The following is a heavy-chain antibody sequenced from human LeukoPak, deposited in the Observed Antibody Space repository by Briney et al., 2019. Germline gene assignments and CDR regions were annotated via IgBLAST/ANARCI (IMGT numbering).Heavy chain of an antibody. CDR3: ASETYYYDSSGYYIFDY. Sequence: PSETLSLTCTVAGGSISSSRYYWSWIRKPAGKGLEWIGHIYTSGSTNYNPSLKSRVTMSVDTSKNQFSLKLTSVTAADTAVYYCASETYYYDSSGYYIFDYWGQGTLVTVSS. CDR1: GGSISSSRYY. CDR2: IYTSGST. D-gene: IGHD3-22*01. J-gene: IGHJ4*02. V-gene: IGHV4-61*09.